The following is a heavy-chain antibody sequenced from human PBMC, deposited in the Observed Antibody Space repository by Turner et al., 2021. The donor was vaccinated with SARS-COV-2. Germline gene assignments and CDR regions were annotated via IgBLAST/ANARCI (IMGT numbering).Heavy chain of an antibody. CDR2: NHYSGST. CDR1: GGSISSYY. D-gene: IGHD6-19*01. Sequence: QVQLQESGPGLVKPSETLSLTCPVSGGSISSYYWSWIRQPPGKGLEWIGYNHYSGSTNYNPSLKSRVTISVDTSKNQFSLKLSSVTAADTAVYYCARHGFSGWDGGGMDVWGQGTTVTVSS. CDR3: ARHGFSGWDGGGMDV. J-gene: IGHJ6*02. V-gene: IGHV4-59*08.